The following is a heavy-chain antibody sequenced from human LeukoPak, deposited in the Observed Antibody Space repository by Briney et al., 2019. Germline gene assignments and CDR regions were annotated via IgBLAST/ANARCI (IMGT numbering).Heavy chain of an antibody. CDR1: GGTFSSYA. CDR2: IIPTFGTA. V-gene: IGHV1-69*13. Sequence: ASVKVSCKASGGTFSSYAISWVRQAPGQGLEWMGGIIPTFGTANYAQKFQGRVTITADESTSTAYMELSSLRSEDTAVYYCARGRWYCSSTSCYDFDYWAREPWSPSPQ. CDR3: ARGRWYCSSTSCYDFDY. D-gene: IGHD2-2*01. J-gene: IGHJ4*02.